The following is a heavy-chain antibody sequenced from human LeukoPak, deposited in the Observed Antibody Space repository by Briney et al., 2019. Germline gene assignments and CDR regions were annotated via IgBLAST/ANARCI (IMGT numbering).Heavy chain of an antibody. Sequence: GGSLRLSCVASGITFSSFGMHWVRQAPGKGLEWVAFIWYDGSNEYYADSVKGRFTISRDNSKNTLYLHMNSLGAEDTALYYCARDSPVTAGPFDPWGQGTLVTVSS. J-gene: IGHJ5*02. CDR3: ARDSPVTAGPFDP. CDR2: IWYDGSNE. D-gene: IGHD4-11*01. V-gene: IGHV3-33*01. CDR1: GITFSSFG.